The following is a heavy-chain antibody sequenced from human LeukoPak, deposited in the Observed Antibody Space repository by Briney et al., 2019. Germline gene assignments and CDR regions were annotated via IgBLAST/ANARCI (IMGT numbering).Heavy chain of an antibody. CDR1: KFTFNNYA. Sequence: GGSLRLSCLASKFTFNNYAMTWVRQAPGKGLEWVSYISSSGSTIYYADSVKGRFTISRDNAKNSLYLQMNSLRAEDTAVYYCARGSGGGYYDSSGYLHWGQGTLVTVSS. CDR2: ISSSGSTI. J-gene: IGHJ4*02. V-gene: IGHV3-48*04. CDR3: ARGSGGGYYDSSGYLH. D-gene: IGHD3-22*01.